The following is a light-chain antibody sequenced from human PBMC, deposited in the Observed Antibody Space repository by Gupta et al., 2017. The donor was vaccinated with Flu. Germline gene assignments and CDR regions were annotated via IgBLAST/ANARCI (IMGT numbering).Light chain of an antibody. CDR2: LGS. CDR1: QSLLHSNGYNY. CDR3: MQGLQTLPFT. V-gene: IGKV2-28*01. J-gene: IGKJ3*01. Sequence: DIVMTQSPLSLSVTPGEPASISCRSSQSLLHSNGYNYLDWYLQKPGQSPQLLIYLGSNRASGVPDRFSGSGSGTDFTLKISRVEAEDVGVYYCMQGLQTLPFTFGPGTKVDIK.